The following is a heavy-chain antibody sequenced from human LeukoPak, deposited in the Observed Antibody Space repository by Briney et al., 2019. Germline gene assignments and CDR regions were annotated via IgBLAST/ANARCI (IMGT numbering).Heavy chain of an antibody. Sequence: ASVKVSCKASGYTFTDYSIHWVRQAPGQGLEWMGWINPNSGGTNYAQKFQGRVTMTRDTSISTAYMELNRLRSDDTAVYYCARSGYCSGGSCYSTYGMDVWGQGTTVTVSS. CDR2: INPNSGGT. D-gene: IGHD2-15*01. CDR1: GYTFTDYS. CDR3: ARSGYCSGGSCYSTYGMDV. J-gene: IGHJ6*02. V-gene: IGHV1-2*02.